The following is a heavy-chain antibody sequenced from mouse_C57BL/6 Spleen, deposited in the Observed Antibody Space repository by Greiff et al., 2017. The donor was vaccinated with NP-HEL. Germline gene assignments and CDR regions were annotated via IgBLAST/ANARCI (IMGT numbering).Heavy chain of an antibody. Sequence: QVQLQQSGAELVKPGASVKISCKASGYAFSSYWMNWVKQRPGKGLEWIGQIYPGDGDTNYNGKFKGKATLTADKSSSTAYMQLSSLTSEDSAVYFCARSTMVTTAWFAYWGQGTLVTVSA. CDR2: IYPGDGDT. D-gene: IGHD2-2*01. CDR3: ARSTMVTTAWFAY. V-gene: IGHV1-80*01. J-gene: IGHJ3*01. CDR1: GYAFSSYW.